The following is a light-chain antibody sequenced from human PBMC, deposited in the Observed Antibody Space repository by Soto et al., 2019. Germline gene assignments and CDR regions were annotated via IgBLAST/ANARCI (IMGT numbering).Light chain of an antibody. V-gene: IGKV1-13*02. CDR1: QGISSA. CDR2: VAS. CDR3: TQFNSYPLYT. Sequence: AIQLTQSPSSLSASVGDRVTITCRASQGISSALAWYQQKPGKAPKFLIYVASSLESGVPSRFSGSGSGTDFTLTICSSQTQDFATYYGTQFNSYPLYTFGKETKLEIK. J-gene: IGKJ2*01.